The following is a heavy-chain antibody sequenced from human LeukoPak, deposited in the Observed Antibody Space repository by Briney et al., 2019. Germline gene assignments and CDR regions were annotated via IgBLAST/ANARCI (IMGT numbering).Heavy chain of an antibody. CDR1: GYTFTGYY. V-gene: IGHV1-2*02. CDR3: ARYNDGAFHFDY. CDR2: INPNSGGT. D-gene: IGHD1-1*01. Sequence: ASVKVSCRTSGYTFTGYYMHWVRQAPGQGLEWVGWINPNSGGTDYAQKFQGRVTMTRDTSISTAYMELSRLTSDDTAVYYCARYNDGAFHFDYWGQGTLVTVSS. J-gene: IGHJ4*02.